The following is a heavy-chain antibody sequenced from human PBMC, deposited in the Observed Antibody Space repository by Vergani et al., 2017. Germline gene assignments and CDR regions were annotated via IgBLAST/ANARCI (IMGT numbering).Heavy chain of an antibody. Sequence: QLQLQESGPGLVKPSETLSLTCTVSGGSISSSSYYWGWIRQPPGKGLEWIGSIYYSGSTYYNPSLKSRVTISVDTSKNQFALKLSSVTAADTAVYYCAREGGSGVFSPLRRRNWFDPWGQGTLVTVSS. CDR1: GGSISSSSYY. J-gene: IGHJ5*02. V-gene: IGHV4-39*07. D-gene: IGHD3-10*01. CDR3: AREGGSGVFSPLRRRNWFDP. CDR2: IYYSGST.